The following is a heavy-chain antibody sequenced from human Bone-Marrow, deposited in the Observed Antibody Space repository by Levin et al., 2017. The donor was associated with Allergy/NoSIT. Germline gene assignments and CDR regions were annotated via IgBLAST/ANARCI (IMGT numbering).Heavy chain of an antibody. CDR3: ARDWGSSWYGSYFDY. CDR2: ISAYNGNT. CDR1: GYTFTSYG. Sequence: GESLKISCKASGYTFTSYGISWVRQAPGQGLEWMGWISAYNGNTNYAQKLQGRVTMTTDTSTSTAYMELRSLRSDDTAVYYCARDWGSSWYGSYFDYWGQGTLVTVSS. D-gene: IGHD6-13*01. V-gene: IGHV1-18*01. J-gene: IGHJ4*02.